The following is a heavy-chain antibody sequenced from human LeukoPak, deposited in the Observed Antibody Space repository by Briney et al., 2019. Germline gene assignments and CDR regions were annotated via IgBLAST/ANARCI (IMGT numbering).Heavy chain of an antibody. CDR1: GFTFSTYW. D-gene: IGHD3-22*01. CDR3: ARVGGFYDSSGYYLSQFDY. CDR2: INQEGSEK. J-gene: IGHJ4*02. V-gene: IGHV3-7*01. Sequence: GGSLRLSCAASGFTFSTYWMTWVRHAPGKGLEWVANINQEGSEKYYVDSVKGRFTISRDNAKNSLYLQMNSLKAEDTAVYYCARVGGFYDSSGYYLSQFDYWGQGTLVTVSS.